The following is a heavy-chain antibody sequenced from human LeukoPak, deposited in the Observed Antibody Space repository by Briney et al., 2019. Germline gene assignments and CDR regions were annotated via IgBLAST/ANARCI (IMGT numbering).Heavy chain of an antibody. CDR3: ATDIVATADY. CDR2: ISGSGSPI. CDR1: GFTFSSYS. J-gene: IGHJ4*02. Sequence: GGSLRLSCAASGFTFSSYSMDWVRQAPGKGLEWLSYISGSGSPILYADSVKGRFTISRDNAKNSLYLQMNSLRGEDTAVYYCATDIVATADYWGQGTLVTVSS. D-gene: IGHD5-12*01. V-gene: IGHV3-48*04.